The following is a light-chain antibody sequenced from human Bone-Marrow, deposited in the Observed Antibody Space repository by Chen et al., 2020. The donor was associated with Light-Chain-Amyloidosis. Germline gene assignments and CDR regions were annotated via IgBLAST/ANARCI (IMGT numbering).Light chain of an antibody. CDR3: SSYTSSTTVV. J-gene: IGLJ2*01. Sequence: QSALTPPASVSGSPGQSITISCTGTSSDVGAYNFVSWYQQHPGKAPKLMIYDVSNRPSGVSTRFSGSKSGNTASLTISGIQAEDEADYYCSSYTSSTTVVFGGGTKLTVL. V-gene: IGLV2-14*01. CDR2: DVS. CDR1: SSDVGAYNF.